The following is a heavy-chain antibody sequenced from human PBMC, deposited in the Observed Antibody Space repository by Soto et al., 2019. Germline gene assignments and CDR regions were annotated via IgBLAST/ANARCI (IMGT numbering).Heavy chain of an antibody. V-gene: IGHV3-15*01. CDR3: TTDFGAIAVAGSYYYGMDV. D-gene: IGHD6-19*01. CDR2: IKSKTDGGTT. CDR1: GFTFSNAW. J-gene: IGHJ6*02. Sequence: GGSLRLSCAASGFTFSNAWMSWVRQAPGKGLEWVGRIKSKTDGGTTDYAAPVKGRFTISRDDSKNTLYLQMNSLKTEDTAVYYCTTDFGAIAVAGSYYYGMDVWGQGTTVTVSS.